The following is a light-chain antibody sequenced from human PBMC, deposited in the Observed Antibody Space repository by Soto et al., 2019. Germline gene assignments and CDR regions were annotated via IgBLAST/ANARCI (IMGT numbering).Light chain of an antibody. CDR3: QTWGTGIPV. Sequence: QPVLTQSPSASASLGASVKLTCTLSSGHSSYGSAWHQQQPEKGPRYLMKLNSDGSHSKGDGIPDRFSGSSSGAERYLTISSLQSEDEADYYCQTWGTGIPVFGGGTQLTVL. J-gene: IGLJ7*01. V-gene: IGLV4-69*01. CDR2: LNSDGSH. CDR1: SGHSSYG.